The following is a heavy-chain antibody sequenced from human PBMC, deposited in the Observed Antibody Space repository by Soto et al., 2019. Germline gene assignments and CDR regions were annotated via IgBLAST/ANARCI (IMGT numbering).Heavy chain of an antibody. CDR1: GFTFSSYA. Sequence: GGSLRLSCAASGFTFSSYAMSWVRQASGKGLEWVSVISGGGITHYADSVKGRFTISRDNSRNTLYLQMNSLRAGDSAKYYCAKEAPRGWYYFDYWGKGPLVT. D-gene: IGHD6-19*01. J-gene: IGHJ4*02. V-gene: IGHV3-23*01. CDR2: ISGGGIT. CDR3: AKEAPRGWYYFDY.